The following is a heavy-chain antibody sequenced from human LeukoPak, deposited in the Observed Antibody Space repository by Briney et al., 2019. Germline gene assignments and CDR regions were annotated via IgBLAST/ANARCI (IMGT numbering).Heavy chain of an antibody. D-gene: IGHD2-8*01. CDR2: IWYDGSNK. J-gene: IGHJ6*02. Sequence: GRSLRLSCAASGFTFSSYGMHWVRQAPGKGLEWVAVIWYDGSNKYYADSVKGRFTISRDNSKNTLYLQMNSLRAEDTAVYYCARNLMVYAIPYYYYGMDVWGQGTTVTVSS. CDR1: GFTFSSYG. V-gene: IGHV3-33*01. CDR3: ARNLMVYAIPYYYYGMDV.